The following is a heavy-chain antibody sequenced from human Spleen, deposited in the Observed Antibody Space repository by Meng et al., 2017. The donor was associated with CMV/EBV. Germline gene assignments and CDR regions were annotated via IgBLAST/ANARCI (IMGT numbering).Heavy chain of an antibody. Sequence: GSLRLSCALYGDSLNGNYWTWIRQSPGKGLEWIGEIHDNGGTYYNPSLKSRVTISVDTSKNQFSLKLSSVTAADTAVYYCASFSRSSTSAKRAFDIWGQGTMVTVSS. J-gene: IGHJ3*02. V-gene: IGHV4-34*01. CDR2: IHDNGGT. CDR3: ASFSRSSTSAKRAFDI. D-gene: IGHD2-2*01. CDR1: GDSLNGNY.